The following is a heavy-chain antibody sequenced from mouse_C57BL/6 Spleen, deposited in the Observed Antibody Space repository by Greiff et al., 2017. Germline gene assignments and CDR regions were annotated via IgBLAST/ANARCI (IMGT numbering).Heavy chain of an antibody. CDR1: GFSLTSYG. CDR2: IWRGGST. Sequence: VQLQESGPGLVQPSQSLSITCTVSGFSLTSYGVHWVRQSPGKGLEWLGVIWRGGSTDYNAAFISRLSISKDNSKSQVFFKMNSLQADDTAIYYCARSYCGSSYHYFDYGGQGTTLTVSS. CDR3: ARSYCGSSYHYFDY. D-gene: IGHD1-1*01. V-gene: IGHV2-2*01. J-gene: IGHJ2*01.